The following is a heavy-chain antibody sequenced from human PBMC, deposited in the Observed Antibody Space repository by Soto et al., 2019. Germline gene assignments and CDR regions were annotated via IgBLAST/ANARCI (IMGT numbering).Heavy chain of an antibody. V-gene: IGHV1-18*01. CDR1: GYTFANYG. CDR2: ISAYTGNT. J-gene: IGHJ4*02. D-gene: IGHD5-18*01. CDR3: ARDQEYTYGEYYFDS. Sequence: ASVKVSCKASGYTFANYGLGWVRQAPGQGLEWVGWISAYTGNTNVAQKLQGRVTMTTDTSTSTAYMELRSLRSDDTAVYYCARDQEYTYGEYYFDSWGQGTLVTV.